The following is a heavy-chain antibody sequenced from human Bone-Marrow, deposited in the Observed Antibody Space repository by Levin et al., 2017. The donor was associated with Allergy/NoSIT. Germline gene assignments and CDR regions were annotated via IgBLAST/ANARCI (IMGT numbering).Heavy chain of an antibody. CDR3: AREGLFMLRVFDY. CDR2: ISSRNTTI. D-gene: IGHD3-16*01. J-gene: IGHJ4*02. CDR1: GFSFSSYE. Sequence: GGSLRLSCAASGFSFSSYEMNWVRQAPGKGLEWVSYISSRNTTIYYADSVKGRFTISRDNAENSLYLQMNSLRAEDTAIYYCAREGLFMLRVFDYWGRGTLVPVSS. V-gene: IGHV3-48*03.